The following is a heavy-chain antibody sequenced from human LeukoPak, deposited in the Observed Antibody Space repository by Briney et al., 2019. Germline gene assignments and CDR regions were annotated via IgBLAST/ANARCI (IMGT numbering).Heavy chain of an antibody. V-gene: IGHV1-46*01. CDR1: GYPFISYY. CDR3: ARGNGFWAPLSY. CDR2: INPNGGGT. J-gene: IGHJ4*02. D-gene: IGHD3-10*01. Sequence: ASLKVSCKASGYPFISYYIHWVRQAPGQGLEWMGMINPNGGGTSYGQKFQGRVTMTTDTSTSTVYMELSSLTSEDTAVYSCARGNGFWAPLSYWGQGTLVTVSS.